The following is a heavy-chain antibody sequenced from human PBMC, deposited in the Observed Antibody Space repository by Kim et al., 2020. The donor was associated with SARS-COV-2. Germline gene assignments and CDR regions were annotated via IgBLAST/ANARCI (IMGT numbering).Heavy chain of an antibody. CDR1: GGSISSGGYY. J-gene: IGHJ6*02. D-gene: IGHD3-10*01. CDR2: IYYSGST. V-gene: IGHV4-31*03. CDR3: ARVVRTYYYGSGSPPHYYYYGMDV. Sequence: SETLSLTCTVSGGSISSGGYYWSWIRQHPGKGLEWIGYIYYSGSTYYNPSLKSRVTISVDTSKNQFSLKLSSVTAADTAVYYCARVVRTYYYGSGSPPHYYYYGMDVWGQGTTVTVSS.